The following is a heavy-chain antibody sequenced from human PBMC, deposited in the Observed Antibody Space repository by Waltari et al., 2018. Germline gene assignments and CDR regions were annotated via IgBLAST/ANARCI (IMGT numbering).Heavy chain of an antibody. CDR1: GFTFSSYG. Sequence: QVQLVESGGGVVQPGGSLRLSCAASGFTFSSYGMHWVRQTPGKGLEWVAFIRYDGSNKYYADSVKGRFTISRDNSKNTLYLQMNSLRAEDTAVYYCAKDGWELLGIDYWGQGTLVTVSS. CDR3: AKDGWELLGIDY. CDR2: IRYDGSNK. D-gene: IGHD1-26*01. V-gene: IGHV3-30*02. J-gene: IGHJ4*02.